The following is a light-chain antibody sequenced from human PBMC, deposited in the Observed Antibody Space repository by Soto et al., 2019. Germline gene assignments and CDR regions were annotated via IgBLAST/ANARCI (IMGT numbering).Light chain of an antibody. J-gene: IGKJ5*01. V-gene: IGKV1-8*01. CDR1: QGISSY. Sequence: AIRMTQSPSSLSASTGDRVTITCRASQGISSYLAFYQQKPGKAPKLLIYAASTLQSGVPSRFSGSGSGTDFTLTISCLQSEDFATYYCLQYNSYPFTFGQGTRLE. CDR2: AAS. CDR3: LQYNSYPFT.